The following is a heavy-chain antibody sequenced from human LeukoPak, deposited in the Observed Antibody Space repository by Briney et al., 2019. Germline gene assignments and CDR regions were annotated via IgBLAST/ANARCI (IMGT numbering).Heavy chain of an antibody. Sequence: PSGTLSLTCAVSGGSISSSNWWSWVRQPPGKGLEWIGYIYYSGSTNHNPSLKSRVTISVDTSKNQFSLKLSSVTAADTAVYYCARHYYYDSSGYPDYFDYWGQGTLVTVSS. V-gene: IGHV4-4*02. CDR2: IYYSGST. D-gene: IGHD3-22*01. J-gene: IGHJ4*02. CDR3: ARHYYYDSSGYPDYFDY. CDR1: GGSISSSNW.